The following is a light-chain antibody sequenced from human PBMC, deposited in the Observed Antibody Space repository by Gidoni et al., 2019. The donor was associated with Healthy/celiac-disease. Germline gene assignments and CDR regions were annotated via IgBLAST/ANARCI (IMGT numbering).Light chain of an antibody. V-gene: IGKV3-20*01. CDR1: QSISSSQ. CDR3: QHFGN. CDR2: GAS. J-gene: IGKJ4*01. Sequence: EIVLTQSPGTLSLSPGQSATLSCRASQSISSSQLAWYQQTPGQAPRPLMYGASSRATGIPDRFSGSGSGTDFTLTISRLEPEDFAVYYCQHFGNFGGGTKVE.